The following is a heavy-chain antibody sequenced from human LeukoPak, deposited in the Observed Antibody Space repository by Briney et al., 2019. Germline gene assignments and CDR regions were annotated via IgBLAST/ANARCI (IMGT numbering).Heavy chain of an antibody. V-gene: IGHV4-59*01. J-gene: IGHJ4*02. CDR2: IYYSGST. D-gene: IGHD4-23*01. CDR1: GGSISSYY. CDR3: ARGARGNSGNY. Sequence: SETLSLTCTVSGGSISSYYWSWIRQPPGKGLEWIGYIYYSGSTNYNPSLKSRVTISVDTSKNQFSLKLSSVTAADTAVYYCARGARGNSGNYWGQGTLVTVSS.